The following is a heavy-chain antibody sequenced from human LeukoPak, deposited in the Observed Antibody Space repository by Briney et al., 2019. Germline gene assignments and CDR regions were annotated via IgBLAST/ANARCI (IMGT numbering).Heavy chain of an antibody. CDR2: IIPIFGTA. CDR3: ARGPGGRSGYYPLEDYYYYYYMDV. V-gene: IGHV1-69*13. Sequence: ASVKVSCKASGGTFSSYAISWVRHAPGQGLEWMAGIIPIFGTANYAQKFQGRVTITADESTSTAYMELSSLRSEDTAVYYCARGPGGRSGYYPLEDYYYYYYMDVWGKGTTVTVSS. D-gene: IGHD3-22*01. J-gene: IGHJ6*03. CDR1: GGTFSSYA.